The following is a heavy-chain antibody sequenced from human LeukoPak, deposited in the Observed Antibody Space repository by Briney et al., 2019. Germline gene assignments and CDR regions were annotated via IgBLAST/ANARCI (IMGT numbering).Heavy chain of an antibody. CDR1: GGSISSSSYY. D-gene: IGHD1-26*01. CDR2: IYYSGST. J-gene: IGHJ3*02. Sequence: PSETLSLTCTVSGGSISSSSYYWGWIRQPPGKGLEWIGSIYYSGSTYYNPSLKSRVTISVDTSKNQFSLKLSSVSAADTAVYYCARYNGRRGSWRLRGGDAFDIWGQGTMVTVSS. V-gene: IGHV4-39*07. CDR3: ARYNGRRGSWRLRGGDAFDI.